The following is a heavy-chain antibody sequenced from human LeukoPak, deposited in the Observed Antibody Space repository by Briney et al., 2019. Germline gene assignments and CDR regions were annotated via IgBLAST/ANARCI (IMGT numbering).Heavy chain of an antibody. V-gene: IGHV3-23*01. D-gene: IGHD6-19*01. CDR3: AKDNVGSSGWYGAFDI. Sequence: PGGSLRLSFAASGFTFRSIAMSWVRQAPGKGLEWVSAIRSNGETVYSADSVKGRFTISRDNYRQTLFLQMSSLRVEDTATYYCAKDNVGSSGWYGAFDIWGQGTMVTVSS. J-gene: IGHJ3*02. CDR2: IRSNGETV. CDR1: GFTFRSIA.